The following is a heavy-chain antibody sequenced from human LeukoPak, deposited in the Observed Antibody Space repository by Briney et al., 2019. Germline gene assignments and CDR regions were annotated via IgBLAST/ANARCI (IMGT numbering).Heavy chain of an antibody. J-gene: IGHJ6*02. CDR2: IFYSGST. CDR3: AKGDAYNPSSFYGVDV. CDR1: GGSISSYY. V-gene: IGHV4-59*01. Sequence: SETLSLTCTVSGGSISSYYWSWIRQPPGKGLEWIGYIFYSGSTNYNPSLKSRVTISVDTSKNQFSLKLTSVTAADTAVYYCAKGDAYNPSSFYGVDVWGQGTTVTVSS. D-gene: IGHD5-24*01.